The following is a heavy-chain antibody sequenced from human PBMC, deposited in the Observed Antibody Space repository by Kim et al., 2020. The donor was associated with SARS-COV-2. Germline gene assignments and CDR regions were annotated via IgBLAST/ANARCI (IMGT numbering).Heavy chain of an antibody. D-gene: IGHD2-2*01. V-gene: IGHV4-59*01. J-gene: IGHJ2*01. CDR2: IYYSGST. CDR3: ARVRRGYCSSTSCYAWFSYWYFDL. CDR1: GGSISSYY. Sequence: SETLSLTCTVSGGSISSYYWSWIRQPPGKGLEWIGYIYYSGSTNYNPSLKSRVTISVDTSKNQFSLKLSSVIAADTAVYYCARVRRGYCSSTSCYAWFSYWYFDLWGRGTLVTVSS.